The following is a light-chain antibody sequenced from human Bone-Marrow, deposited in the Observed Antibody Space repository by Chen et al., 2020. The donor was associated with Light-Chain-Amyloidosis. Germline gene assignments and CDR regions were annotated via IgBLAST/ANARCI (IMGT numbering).Light chain of an antibody. CDR3: QSADSSGTYEVI. Sequence: SYVLTQPPSVSVSPGPTASITCSADDLPTKYAYWYQQKPGQAPVLVIHRDSERPSGVSERFCGSSSGTTATLTISGVQAEDEADYHCQSADSSGTYEVIFGGGTKLTVL. V-gene: IGLV3-25*03. J-gene: IGLJ2*01. CDR2: RDS. CDR1: DLPTKY.